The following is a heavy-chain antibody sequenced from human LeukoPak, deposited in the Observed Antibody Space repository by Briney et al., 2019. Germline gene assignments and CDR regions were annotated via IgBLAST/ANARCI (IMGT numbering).Heavy chain of an antibody. V-gene: IGHV4-39*01. CDR1: GGSISSSSYY. D-gene: IGHD2-2*01. CDR2: IYYSGST. J-gene: IGHJ4*02. CDR3: ARYCSSTSCYGGGY. Sequence: KPSETLSLTCTVSGGSISSSSYYWGWIRQPPGKGLEWIGSIYYSGSTYYNPSLKSRVTISVDTSKNQFSLKLSSVTAADTAVYYCARYCSSTSCYGGGYWGQGTLATVSS.